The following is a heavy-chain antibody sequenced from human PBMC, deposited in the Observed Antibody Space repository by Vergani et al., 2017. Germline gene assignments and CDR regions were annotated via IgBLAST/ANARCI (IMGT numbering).Heavy chain of an antibody. Sequence: QVQLVQSGAEVKKPGASVKVSCKASGYTFIGYGISWVRQAPGQGLEWLGWISAYNGNTNYAQKPQGRVTMTTDTSTTTAYMELRSLRSDDTAVYYCARDLGRYSSSWYFDLWGRGTLVTVSS. CDR2: ISAYNGNT. CDR3: ARDLGRYSSSWYFDL. D-gene: IGHD2-2*01. CDR1: GYTFIGYG. J-gene: IGHJ2*01. V-gene: IGHV1-18*04.